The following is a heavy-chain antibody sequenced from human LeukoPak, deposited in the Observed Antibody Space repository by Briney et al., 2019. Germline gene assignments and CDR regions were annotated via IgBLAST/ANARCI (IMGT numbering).Heavy chain of an antibody. V-gene: IGHV3-33*06. CDR1: GFTFSSYG. D-gene: IGHD2-15*01. Sequence: PGGSLRLSCAASGFTFSSYGMHWVRQAPGKGLEWVSVIWYDGSNKYYADSVKGRFTISRDNSKNALYLQMNSLRAEDTAVYYCAKDFDEVGPAAPFDYWGRGTLVTVSS. J-gene: IGHJ4*02. CDR3: AKDFDEVGPAAPFDY. CDR2: IWYDGSNK.